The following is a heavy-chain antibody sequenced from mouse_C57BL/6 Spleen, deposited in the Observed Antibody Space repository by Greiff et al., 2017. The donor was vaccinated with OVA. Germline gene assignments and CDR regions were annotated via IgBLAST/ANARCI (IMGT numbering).Heavy chain of an antibody. CDR1: GYTFTSYW. Sequence: QVQLQQPGAELVKPGASVKLSCKASGYTFTSYWMHWVKQRPGQGLEWIGMIHPNSGSTNYNEKFKSKATLTVDKSSSTAYMQLSSLTSEDSAVYDCARSGYYGSSSPDYWGQGTSVTVSS. V-gene: IGHV1-64*01. CDR3: ARSGYYGSSSPDY. D-gene: IGHD1-1*01. CDR2: IHPNSGST. J-gene: IGHJ4*01.